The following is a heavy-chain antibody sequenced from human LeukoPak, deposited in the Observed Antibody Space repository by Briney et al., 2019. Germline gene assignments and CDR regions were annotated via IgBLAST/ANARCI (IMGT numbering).Heavy chain of an antibody. V-gene: IGHV4-31*03. CDR1: GGSISSGGYY. CDR3: ARDWASGYCSSTSCYSYGMDV. CDR2: IYYSGST. Sequence: PSQTPSLTCTVSGGSISSGGYYWSWIRQHPGKGLEWIGYIYYSGSTYYNPSLKSRVTISVDTSKNQFSLKLSSVTAADTAVYYCARDWASGYCSSTSCYSYGMDVWGQGTTVTVSS. D-gene: IGHD2-2*01. J-gene: IGHJ6*02.